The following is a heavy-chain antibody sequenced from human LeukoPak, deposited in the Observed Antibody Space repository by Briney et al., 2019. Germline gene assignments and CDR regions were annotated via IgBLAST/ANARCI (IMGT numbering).Heavy chain of an antibody. Sequence: GGSLRLSCAASGFSFSSYGMHWVRQAPGKGLEWVSIISYDGSKIYYGDSVKGRFTISKDDSENTLYLQMNSLRAEDTAVYYCARDSYCSGGSCYGYFDYWGQGTLVTVSS. CDR1: GFSFSSYG. D-gene: IGHD2-15*01. V-gene: IGHV3-30*03. CDR2: ISYDGSKI. J-gene: IGHJ4*02. CDR3: ARDSYCSGGSCYGYFDY.